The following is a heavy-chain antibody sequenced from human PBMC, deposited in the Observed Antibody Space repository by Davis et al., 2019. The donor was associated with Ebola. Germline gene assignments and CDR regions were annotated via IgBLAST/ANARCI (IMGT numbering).Heavy chain of an antibody. D-gene: IGHD1-1*01. J-gene: IGHJ1*01. Sequence: ASVKVSCKASGYTFTNYGITWVRQAPGQGLEWMGWINPHNGNTNYAQNVQGRVIMTSDTATTTAYMEVGSLRSDDTAVYYCARAQFPTTSEHWGQGTLVTVSS. CDR3: ARAQFPTTSEH. CDR1: GYTFTNYG. CDR2: INPHNGNT. V-gene: IGHV1-18*04.